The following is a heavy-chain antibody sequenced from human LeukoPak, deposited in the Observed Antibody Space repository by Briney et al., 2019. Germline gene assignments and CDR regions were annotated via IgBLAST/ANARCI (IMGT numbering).Heavy chain of an antibody. Sequence: GGSLRLSCAASGFTFINYAFNWVRQAPGKGLEWVSLIDKAGGATYYADSVKGRFTMSRDNAKSTLSLQINSLRAEETAVYYCARATMLVREVVDFWGQGTLVTVSS. V-gene: IGHV3-23*03. D-gene: IGHD6-13*01. J-gene: IGHJ4*02. CDR2: IDKAGGAT. CDR3: ARATMLVREVVDF. CDR1: GFTFINYA.